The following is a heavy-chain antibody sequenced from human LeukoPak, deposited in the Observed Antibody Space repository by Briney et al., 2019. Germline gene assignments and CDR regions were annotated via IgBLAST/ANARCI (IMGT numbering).Heavy chain of an antibody. CDR1: GFPFNRFA. CDR3: AKEGITGADS. J-gene: IGHJ4*02. Sequence: GSLTLSCTASGFPFNRFAMSWVRQAPGQGLAWVSAISGGVDAHYADSVKGRFTISRDNSKNTLFLHMSNLTADDTALYYCAKEGITGADSWGQGTLVSVSS. CDR2: ISGGVDA. V-gene: IGHV3-23*01.